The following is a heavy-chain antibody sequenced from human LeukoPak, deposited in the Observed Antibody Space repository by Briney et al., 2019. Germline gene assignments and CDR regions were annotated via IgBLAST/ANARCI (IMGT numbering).Heavy chain of an antibody. J-gene: IGHJ4*02. CDR2: INTNTGNP. CDR3: ARSHSDWYVNTAGH. CDR1: GYTFTSYY. Sequence: ASVKVSCKASGYTFTSYYMHWVRQAPGQGLEWMGWINTNTGNPTYAQGFTGRFVFSLDTSVSTAYLQVSSLKAEDTAVYYCARSHSDWYVNTAGHWGQGTLVTVSS. V-gene: IGHV7-4-1*02. D-gene: IGHD6-19*01.